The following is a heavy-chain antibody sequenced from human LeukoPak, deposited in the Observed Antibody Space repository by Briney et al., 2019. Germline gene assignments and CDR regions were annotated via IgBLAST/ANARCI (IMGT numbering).Heavy chain of an antibody. CDR2: IRYDGSNK. CDR1: GFTFSSYC. Sequence: GGSLRLSCAASGFTFSSYCMHWVRQAPGKGLEWVGFIRYDGSNKYYADSVKGRFTISRDNSKNPLYLQMNSLRAEDTAVYYCAKDLCGGDCYSLFDYWGQATLVTVSS. J-gene: IGHJ4*02. CDR3: AKDLCGGDCYSLFDY. D-gene: IGHD2-21*02. V-gene: IGHV3-30*02.